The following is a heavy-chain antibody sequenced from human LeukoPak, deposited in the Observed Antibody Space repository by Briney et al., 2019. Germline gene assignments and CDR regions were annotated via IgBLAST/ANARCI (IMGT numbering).Heavy chain of an antibody. CDR3: ARDTYYYDSSGPA. CDR2: IIPIFGTA. D-gene: IGHD3-22*01. J-gene: IGHJ5*02. Sequence: ASVKVSCKASGGTFSSYAISWVRQAPGQGLEWMGGIIPIFGTANYAQKFQGRVTITADKSTSTAYMELSSLRSEDTAVYYCARDTYYYDSSGPAWGQGTLVTVSS. V-gene: IGHV1-69*06. CDR1: GGTFSSYA.